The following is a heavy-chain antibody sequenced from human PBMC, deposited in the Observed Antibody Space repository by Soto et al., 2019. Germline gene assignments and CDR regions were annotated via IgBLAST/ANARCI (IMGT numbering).Heavy chain of an antibody. CDR3: THHEIAVAVYGMDV. V-gene: IGHV2-5*02. D-gene: IGHD6-19*01. CDR2: IYWDDDK. CDR1: GFSLSTSGVG. Sequence: QITLKESGPTLVKPTQTLTLTCTFSGFSLSTSGVGVGWIRQPPGKALEWLALIYWDDDKRYSPSLKSRLTITKDTSKNQVVLTMTNMDPVDTATYYCTHHEIAVAVYGMDVWGQGTTVTVSS. J-gene: IGHJ6*02.